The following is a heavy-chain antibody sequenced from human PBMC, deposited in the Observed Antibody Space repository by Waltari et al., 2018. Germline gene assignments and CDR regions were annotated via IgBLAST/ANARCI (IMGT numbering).Heavy chain of an antibody. CDR2: IYYSGST. V-gene: IGHV4-39*07. D-gene: IGHD2-21*01. J-gene: IGHJ4*02. Sequence: QLQLQESGPGLVKPSETLSLTCTVSGGSISSSSYYWGWIRQPPGKGLEWIGSIYYSGSTSYNPSLKSRVTISVDTSNNQFSLKLSSVTAADTAVYYCASEAFAVERGVLIVAFDIWGQGTLVTVSS. CDR3: ASEAFAVERGVLIVAFDI. CDR1: GGSISSSSYY.